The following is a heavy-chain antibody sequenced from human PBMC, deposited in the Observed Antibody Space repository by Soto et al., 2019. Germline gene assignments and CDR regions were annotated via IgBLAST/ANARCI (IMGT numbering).Heavy chain of an antibody. V-gene: IGHV1-24*01. Sequence: APVKASFEICGNTPPEIFIPWGRQAPGKRVEGVGGFESEGGEAIYAQKWNGRVTVTEDTVTDTAYMELSGLKSDDTAVYYCATPTPLRGAIINNINFAFWGQGTPVTVSS. CDR3: ATPTPLRGAIINNINFAF. CDR1: GNTPPEIF. D-gene: IGHD3-10*01. J-gene: IGHJ4*02. CDR2: FESEGGEA.